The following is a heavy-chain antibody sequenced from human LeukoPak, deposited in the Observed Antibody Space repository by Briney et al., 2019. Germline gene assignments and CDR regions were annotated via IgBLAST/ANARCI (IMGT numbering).Heavy chain of an antibody. Sequence: SETLSLTCAVYGGSFSSYYWSWIRQPPGKGLEWIGYIYYSGSTNYNPSLKSRVTISVDTSKNQFSLKLSSVTAADTAVYYCASGRDYGDSQWFFFDYWGQGTLVTVSS. CDR2: IYYSGST. J-gene: IGHJ4*02. V-gene: IGHV4-59*01. D-gene: IGHD4-17*01. CDR1: GGSFSSYY. CDR3: ASGRDYGDSQWFFFDY.